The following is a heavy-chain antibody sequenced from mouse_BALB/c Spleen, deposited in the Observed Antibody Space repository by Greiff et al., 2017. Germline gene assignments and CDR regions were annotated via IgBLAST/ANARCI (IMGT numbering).Heavy chain of an antibody. D-gene: IGHD2-3*01. V-gene: IGHV5-6-3*01. Sequence: EVMLVESGGGLVQPGGSLKLSCAASGFTFSSYGMSWVRQTPDKRLELVATINSNGGSTYYPDSVKGRFTISRDNAKNTLYLQMSSLKSEDTATYYCARDDGYPYAMDYWGQGTSVTVSS. J-gene: IGHJ4*01. CDR1: GFTFSSYG. CDR3: ARDDGYPYAMDY. CDR2: INSNGGST.